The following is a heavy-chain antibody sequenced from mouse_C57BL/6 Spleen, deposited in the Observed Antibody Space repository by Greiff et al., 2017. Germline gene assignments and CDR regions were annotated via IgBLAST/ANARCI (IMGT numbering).Heavy chain of an antibody. D-gene: IGHD1-1*01. J-gene: IGHJ1*03. Sequence: QVQLKQSGAELVRPGASVTLSCKASGYTFTDYEMHWVKQTPVHGLEWIGAIDPETGGTAYNQKFKGKAILTADKSSSTAYMELRSLTSEDSAVYYCTRWGTDGPHWYFDVWGTGTTVTVSS. CDR1: GYTFTDYE. V-gene: IGHV1-15*01. CDR2: IDPETGGT. CDR3: TRWGTDGPHWYFDV.